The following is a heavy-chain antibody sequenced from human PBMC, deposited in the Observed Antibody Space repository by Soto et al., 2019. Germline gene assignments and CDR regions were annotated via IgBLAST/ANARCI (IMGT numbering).Heavy chain of an antibody. J-gene: IGHJ3*02. CDR1: GYTFTSNT. D-gene: IGHD4-17*01. V-gene: IGHV1-3*01. Sequence: QVQLVQSGAEVKKPGASVKVSCETSGYTFTSNTFHWERQAPGQRLEWMGWINAANGDTRYSQKFQGRVTLTRDTYASTAYMELNSLRPEDTAVYYCARGPVTGAFDIWGQGTMVTVSS. CDR3: ARGPVTGAFDI. CDR2: INAANGDT.